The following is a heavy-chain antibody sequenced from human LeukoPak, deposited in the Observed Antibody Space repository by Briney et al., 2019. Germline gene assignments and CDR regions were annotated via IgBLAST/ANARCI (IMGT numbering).Heavy chain of an antibody. CDR2: INPNSGGT. J-gene: IGHJ6*02. D-gene: IGHD5-18*01. CDR3: ARVSWIQLEWGMDV. V-gene: IGHV1-2*02. CDR1: GYTFTSYY. Sequence: ASVKVSCKASGYTFTSYYMHWVRQAPGQGLEWMGWINPNSGGTNYAQKFQGRVTMTRDTSISTAYMELSRLRSDDTAVYYCARVSWIQLEWGMDVWGQGTTVTVSS.